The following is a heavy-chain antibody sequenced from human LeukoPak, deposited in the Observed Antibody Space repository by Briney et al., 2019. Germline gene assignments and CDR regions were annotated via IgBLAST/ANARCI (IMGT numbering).Heavy chain of an antibody. CDR3: TTSGCEY. CDR1: GFTFIIHW. Sequence: GGSLRLSCAASGFTFIIHWMTWVRQAPGKGLEWVATIKPDGNDKYFVDSVKGRFTVSRDNAKTSLYLQMNSLRAEDTAMYYCTTSGCEYWGQGTLVTVSS. V-gene: IGHV3-7*03. CDR2: IKPDGNDK. J-gene: IGHJ4*02. D-gene: IGHD6-19*01.